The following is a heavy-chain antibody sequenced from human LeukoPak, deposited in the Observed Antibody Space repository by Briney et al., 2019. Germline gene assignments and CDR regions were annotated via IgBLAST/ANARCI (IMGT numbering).Heavy chain of an antibody. V-gene: IGHV4-30-2*01. CDR2: INHSGST. CDR3: ARGPRGLGMAGTFDY. D-gene: IGHD6-19*01. CDR1: GGSISSGGYY. J-gene: IGHJ4*02. Sequence: SQTLSLACTVSGGSISSGGYYWSWIRQPPGKGLEWIGEINHSGSTNYNPSLKSRVTISVDTSKNQFSLKLNSVTAADTAVYYCARGPRGLGMAGTFDYWGQGTLVTVSS.